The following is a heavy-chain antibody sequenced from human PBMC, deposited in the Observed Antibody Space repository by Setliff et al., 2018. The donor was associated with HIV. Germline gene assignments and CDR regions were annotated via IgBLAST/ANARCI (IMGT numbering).Heavy chain of an antibody. V-gene: IGHV7-4-1*02. CDR2: INTNTGNP. J-gene: IGHJ6*02. CDR3: ARGGVTYYDILTGSSMDV. CDR1: GYTFTDYA. Sequence: GASVKVSCKASGYTFTDYAMNWVRQAPGQGLEWMGWINTNTGNPTYAQGFTGRFVFSLDISVSTAYLQINSLKAEDTAVYYCARGGVTYYDILTGSSMDVWGQGTTVTVSS. D-gene: IGHD3-9*01.